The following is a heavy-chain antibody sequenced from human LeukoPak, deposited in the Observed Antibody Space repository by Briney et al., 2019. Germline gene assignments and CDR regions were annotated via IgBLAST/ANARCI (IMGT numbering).Heavy chain of an antibody. V-gene: IGHV4-34*01. CDR3: ASSSSQGYYFDY. Sequence: SETLSPTCAVYGGSFSGYYWSWIRQPPGKGLEWIGEINHSGSTNYNPSLKSRVTISVDTSKNQFSLKLSSVTAADTAVYYCASSSSQGYYFDYWGQGTLVTVSS. D-gene: IGHD6-6*01. J-gene: IGHJ4*02. CDR1: GGSFSGYY. CDR2: INHSGST.